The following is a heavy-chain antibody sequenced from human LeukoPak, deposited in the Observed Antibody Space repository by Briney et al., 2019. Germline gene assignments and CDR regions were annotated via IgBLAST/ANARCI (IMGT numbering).Heavy chain of an antibody. Sequence: ASETLSLTCAVYGWSFSGYYWSWIRQPPGKGLEWVGKINHSGNTKYNPSLKGRVTISVDTSKNQFSLKLTSETAADTAVYYCASGSNYDNGMAVWGQGTTVTVSS. D-gene: IGHD3-16*01. CDR3: ASGSNYDNGMAV. CDR1: GWSFSGYY. J-gene: IGHJ6*02. V-gene: IGHV4-34*01. CDR2: INHSGNT.